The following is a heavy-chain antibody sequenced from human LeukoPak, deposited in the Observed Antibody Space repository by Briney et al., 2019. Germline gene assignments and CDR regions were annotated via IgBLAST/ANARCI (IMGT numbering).Heavy chain of an antibody. CDR3: ARGHPLTGHDY. J-gene: IGHJ4*02. V-gene: IGHV3-30*03. Sequence: GGSLRLSCAASGFTFSSYGMHWVRQAPGKGLEWVAVISYDGSNKYYADSVKGRFTISRDNSKNTLYLQMNSLRAEDTAVYYCARGHPLTGHDYWGQGTLVTVSS. CDR1: GFTFSSYG. CDR2: ISYDGSNK. D-gene: IGHD3-9*01.